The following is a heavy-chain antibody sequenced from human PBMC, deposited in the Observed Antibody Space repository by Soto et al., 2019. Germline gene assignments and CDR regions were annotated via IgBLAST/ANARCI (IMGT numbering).Heavy chain of an antibody. CDR1: GFTFSSYS. V-gene: IGHV3-21*01. D-gene: IGHD2-2*01. J-gene: IGHJ6*03. CDR3: ARALDGTDIVVTNGNYYYYYMDV. Sequence: GGSLRLSCAASGFTFSSYSMNWVRQAPGKGLEWVSSISSSSSYIYYADSVKGRFTISRDNAKNSLYLQMNSLRAEDTAVYYCARALDGTDIVVTNGNYYYYYMDVWGKGTTVTVSS. CDR2: ISSSSSYI.